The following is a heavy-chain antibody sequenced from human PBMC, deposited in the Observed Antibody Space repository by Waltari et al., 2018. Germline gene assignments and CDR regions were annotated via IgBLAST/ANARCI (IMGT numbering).Heavy chain of an antibody. V-gene: IGHV4-34*01. CDR1: GGSFSGYS. J-gene: IGHJ3*02. CDR2: INHSVST. CDR3: ATQGAFDI. Sequence: QVQLQQWGAGLLKPSETLSLTCTVYGGSFSGYSWSWIRQPPGKGLEWIGEINHSVSTNYNPSLKSRVTISVDTSKNQFSLKLSSVTAADTAVYYCATQGAFDIWGQGTMVTFSS.